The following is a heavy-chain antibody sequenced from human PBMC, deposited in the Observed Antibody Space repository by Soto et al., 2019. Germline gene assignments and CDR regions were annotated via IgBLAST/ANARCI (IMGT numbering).Heavy chain of an antibody. CDR1: GDSIFSSGYS. CDR2: IFNTGTI. D-gene: IGHD6-19*01. V-gene: IGHV4-39*01. J-gene: IGHJ4*02. CDR3: ARFSDWTFDY. Sequence: PSETLSLTCTVSGDSIFSSGYSWGWIRQPPGKGLEWIANIFNTGTIYYNTSLQSRVTISIDTSRNQFSLELYFLTAADTAVYYCARFSDWTFDYWGQGKLVTVSS.